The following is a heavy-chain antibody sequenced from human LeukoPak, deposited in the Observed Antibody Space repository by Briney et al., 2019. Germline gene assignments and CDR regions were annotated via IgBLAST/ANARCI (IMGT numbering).Heavy chain of an antibody. V-gene: IGHV3-30-3*01. CDR1: GFTFSSYA. CDR2: ISYDGSNK. J-gene: IGHJ3*02. CDR3: AKGDQLLSSAFDI. Sequence: EGPLRISCAASGFTFSSYAMHWVRQAPGKRLECVAVISYDGSNKYYADSVKGRFTISRDNSKNTLYLQMNSLRAEDTAVYYCAKGDQLLSSAFDIWGQGTMVTVSS. D-gene: IGHD2-2*01.